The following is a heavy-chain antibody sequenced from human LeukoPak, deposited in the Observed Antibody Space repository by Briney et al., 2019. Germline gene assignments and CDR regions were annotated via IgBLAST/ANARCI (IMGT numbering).Heavy chain of an antibody. J-gene: IGHJ4*02. CDR1: GFTFSSYE. CDR2: ISSSGSTI. D-gene: IGHD2-15*01. CDR3: AKGYCSGGSCYLAFVSDY. Sequence: GGSLRLSCAASGFTFSSYEMNWVRQAPGKGLEWVSYISSSGSTIYYADSVKGRFTISRDNSKNTLYLQMNSLRAEDTAVYYCAKGYCSGGSCYLAFVSDYWGQGTLVTVSS. V-gene: IGHV3-48*03.